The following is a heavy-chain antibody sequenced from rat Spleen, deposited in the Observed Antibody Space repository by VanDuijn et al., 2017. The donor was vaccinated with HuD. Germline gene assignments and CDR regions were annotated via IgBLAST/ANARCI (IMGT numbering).Heavy chain of an antibody. Sequence: EVQLVESGGGLVQPGKSLKISCVASGFTFNKYWMTWIRQAPGKGLEWVASITNAAGSHYYPDSVKGRFTISRVNETRTLYLQMNSLRSEDTATYYCTRGPPMDAWGQGASVTVSS. D-gene: IGHD3-1*01. V-gene: IGHV5-31*01. J-gene: IGHJ4*01. CDR2: ITNAAGSH. CDR3: TRGPPMDA. CDR1: GFTFNKYW.